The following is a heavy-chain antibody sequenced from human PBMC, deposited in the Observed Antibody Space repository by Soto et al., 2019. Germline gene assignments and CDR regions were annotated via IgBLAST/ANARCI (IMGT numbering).Heavy chain of an antibody. J-gene: IGHJ2*01. Sequence: KELEGVAVIPYDGSNKYYADSVKGRFTISRDNSKNTLYLQMNSLRAEDTAFFFQAKDGIRDVRSVSAFLLNRSSDL. D-gene: IGHD3-10*02. CDR3: AKDGIRDVRSVSAFLLNRSSDL. V-gene: IGHV3-30*18. CDR2: IPYDGSNK.